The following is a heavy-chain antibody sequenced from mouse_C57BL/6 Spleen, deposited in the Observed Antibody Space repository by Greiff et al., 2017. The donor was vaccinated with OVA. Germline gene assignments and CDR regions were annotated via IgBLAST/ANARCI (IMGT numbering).Heavy chain of an antibody. D-gene: IGHD1-1*01. Sequence: VQLQQSGPGLVQPSQSLSITCTVSGFSLTSYGVHWVRQSPGKGLEWLGVIWSGGSTDYNAAFISRLSISKDNSKSQVFFKMNSLQADDTAIYYCASPYYGSSYDYAMDYWGQGTSVTVSS. CDR1: GFSLTSYG. V-gene: IGHV2-2*01. J-gene: IGHJ4*01. CDR2: IWSGGST. CDR3: ASPYYGSSYDYAMDY.